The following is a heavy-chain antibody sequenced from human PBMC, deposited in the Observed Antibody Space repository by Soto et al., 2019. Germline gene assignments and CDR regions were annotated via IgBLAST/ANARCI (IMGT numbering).Heavy chain of an antibody. D-gene: IGHD2-2*01. CDR3: ARDCYAVVSAAIFVSYGMDV. Sequence: QVQLVESGGGVVQPGRSLRLSCAASGFTFSSYGMHWVRQAPGKGLEWVAVIWYDGSNKYYADSVKGRFTISRDNSKNTLYLQMNSLKAEDTAVYYCARDCYAVVSAAIFVSYGMDVWGQGTTVTVSS. V-gene: IGHV3-33*01. CDR2: IWYDGSNK. CDR1: GFTFSSYG. J-gene: IGHJ6*02.